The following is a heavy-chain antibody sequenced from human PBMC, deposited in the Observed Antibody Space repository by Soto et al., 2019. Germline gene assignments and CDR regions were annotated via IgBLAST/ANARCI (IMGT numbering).Heavy chain of an antibody. CDR1: GGTFSSYA. CDR3: ATTYYDFWSVDY. D-gene: IGHD3-3*01. CDR2: IIPIFGTA. J-gene: IGHJ4*02. V-gene: IGHV1-69*13. Sequence: ASVKVSCKASGGTFSSYAISWVRQAPGQGLEWMGGIIPIFGTANYAQKFQGRVTITADESTSTAYMELSSLRSEDTAVYYCATTYYDFWSVDYWGQGTLVTVS.